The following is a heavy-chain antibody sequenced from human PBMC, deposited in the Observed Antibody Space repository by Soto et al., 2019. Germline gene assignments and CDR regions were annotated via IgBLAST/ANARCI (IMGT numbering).Heavy chain of an antibody. CDR2: INPSGGST. V-gene: IGHV1-46*01. CDR3: AREGCSGGSCYRDYYYGMDV. CDR1: GYTFTSYY. D-gene: IGHD2-15*01. J-gene: IGHJ6*02. Sequence: QVQLVQSGAEVKKPGASVKVSCKASGYTFTSYYMHWVRQAPGQGLEWMGRINPSGGSTSYAQKFQRRVTMTRDTSTSTVYMELSSLRSEDTAVYYCAREGCSGGSCYRDYYYGMDVWGQGTTVTVSS.